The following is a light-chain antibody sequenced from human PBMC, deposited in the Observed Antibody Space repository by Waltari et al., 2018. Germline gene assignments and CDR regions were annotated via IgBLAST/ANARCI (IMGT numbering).Light chain of an antibody. V-gene: IGKV4-1*01. J-gene: IGKJ3*01. Sequence: DIVVTQSPASLAVSLGARATINCKSSQSVLYRSNNKNYLAWYQQKPGQPPKLLIYWASTRESGVPDRFSGSGSGTDFTLTISSLQAEDVAVYYCQQYYSTIFTFGPGTKVDIK. CDR3: QQYYSTIFT. CDR2: WAS. CDR1: QSVLYRSNNKNY.